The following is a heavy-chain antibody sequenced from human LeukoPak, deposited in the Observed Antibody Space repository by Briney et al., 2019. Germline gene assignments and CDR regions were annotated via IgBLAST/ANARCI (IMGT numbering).Heavy chain of an antibody. CDR3: ARGALSADIVVVPAAQPYYYYYMDV. V-gene: IGHV4-4*09. D-gene: IGHD2-2*01. CDR2: IFPSGSA. CDR1: GGSISSYY. Sequence: PSETLSLTCTVSGGSISSYYWSWIRQSPVKGLEWIGYIFPSGSAFYNPSLESRVTISLDTSKNQFSLKLSSVTAADTAVYYCARGALSADIVVVPAAQPYYYYYMDVWGKGTTVTVSS. J-gene: IGHJ6*03.